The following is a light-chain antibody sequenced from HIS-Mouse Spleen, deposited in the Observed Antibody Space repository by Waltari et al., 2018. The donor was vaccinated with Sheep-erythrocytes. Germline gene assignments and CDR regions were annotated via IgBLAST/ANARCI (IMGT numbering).Light chain of an antibody. Sequence: QSALTQPASVSGSPGQSLTIPCTGTSSDVGRYNLVSWYQQHPGKAPKLMIYEGSKRPSGVSNRFSCSKSGNTASLTISGLQAEDEADYYCCSYAGSSTPWVFGGGTKLTVL. CDR1: SSDVGRYNL. J-gene: IGLJ3*02. CDR2: EGS. V-gene: IGLV2-23*01. CDR3: CSYAGSSTPWV.